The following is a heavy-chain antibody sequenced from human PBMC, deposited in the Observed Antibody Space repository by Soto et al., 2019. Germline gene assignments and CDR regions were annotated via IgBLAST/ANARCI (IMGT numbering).Heavy chain of an antibody. D-gene: IGHD6-13*01. CDR1: GYNFTSHW. J-gene: IGHJ6*02. V-gene: IGHV5-51*01. CDR3: AGTAAAGKYYYGMDV. Sequence: GESLKISCKGSGYNFTSHWIGWVRQMHGKGLECMGIIYPGDSDTRYSPSFQGQVTISADKSISTAYLQWSSLKASDTAMYYCAGTAAAGKYYYGMDVWGQGTTVTV. CDR2: IYPGDSDT.